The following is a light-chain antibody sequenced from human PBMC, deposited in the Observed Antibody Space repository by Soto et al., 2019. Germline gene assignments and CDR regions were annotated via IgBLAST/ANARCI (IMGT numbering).Light chain of an antibody. J-gene: IGLJ1*01. Sequence: LTQPPSVSGSPGPSVAISCTGTRSDVGSYNRVSWYQQPPGAAPKLMIYEVSNRPSGVPDRFSGSKSGNTASLTISGLQADYDTDYYCTSYTCICTYVFGTVTIVT. CDR3: TSYTCICTYV. V-gene: IGLV2-18*02. CDR1: RSDVGSYNR. CDR2: EVS.